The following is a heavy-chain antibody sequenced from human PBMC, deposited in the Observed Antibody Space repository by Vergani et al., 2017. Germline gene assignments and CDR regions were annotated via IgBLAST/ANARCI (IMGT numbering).Heavy chain of an antibody. D-gene: IGHD3-10*01. V-gene: IGHV3-48*04. CDR1: GFTFSNYD. Sequence: EVQLVESGGGLVQPGGSLRLSCAASGFTFSNYDMNWVRQAPGKGLEGVSYISSSSSTIYYADSVKGRFTISRDNAKNSLYLQMNSMRAEDTAVYYCVREQDVLLCVGELRKYDEGMDVWGQGTTVTVSS. CDR3: VREQDVLLCVGELRKYDEGMDV. J-gene: IGHJ6*02. CDR2: ISSSSSTI.